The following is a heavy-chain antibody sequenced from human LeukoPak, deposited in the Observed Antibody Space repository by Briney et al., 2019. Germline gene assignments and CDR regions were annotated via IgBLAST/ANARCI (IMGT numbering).Heavy chain of an antibody. CDR2: INPKNGGA. CDR3: ARASFWESPINWFDP. D-gene: IGHD3-16*01. Sequence: PWASVKVSCKTSGYTFIGYYMHWVRQAPGQGLEWMGWINPKNGGANYAPSFQGRVTMTRDRSISTVYMELTRLTSDDTAVFYCARASFWESPINWFDPWGQGTLVTVSS. J-gene: IGHJ5*02. CDR1: GYTFIGYY. V-gene: IGHV1-2*07.